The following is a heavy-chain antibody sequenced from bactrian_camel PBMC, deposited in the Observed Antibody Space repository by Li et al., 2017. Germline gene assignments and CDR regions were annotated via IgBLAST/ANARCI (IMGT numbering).Heavy chain of an antibody. J-gene: IGHJ6*01. V-gene: IGHV3-2*01. CDR2: IYTGGGST. CDR1: GFTFGSYY. Sequence: QLVESGGGLVQPGGSLRLSCAASGFTFGSYYMSWVRQAPGKGLEWVSSIYTGGGSTYYADSVKGRFTISGDNAKNTLYLQMNSLKPEDTAVYYCAADSYVYGTYGSFGQGTQVTVS. D-gene: IGHD3*01. CDR3: AADSYVYGTYGS.